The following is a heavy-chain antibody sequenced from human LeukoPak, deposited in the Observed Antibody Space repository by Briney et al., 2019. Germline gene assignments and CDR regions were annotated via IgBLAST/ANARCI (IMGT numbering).Heavy chain of an antibody. Sequence: PGGSLRLSCATSGFTFTTYWMDWVRQAPGKGLEWVSVIYSSGEIYYIESVEGRFTISRDNSKNTLFLQMNSLRAEDTAVYYCAKDSSLNYDSSGYYLHLYYFDYWGQGTLVTVSS. CDR2: IYSSGEI. CDR3: AKDSSLNYDSSGYYLHLYYFDY. CDR1: GFTFTTYW. D-gene: IGHD3-22*01. V-gene: IGHV3-NL1*01. J-gene: IGHJ4*02.